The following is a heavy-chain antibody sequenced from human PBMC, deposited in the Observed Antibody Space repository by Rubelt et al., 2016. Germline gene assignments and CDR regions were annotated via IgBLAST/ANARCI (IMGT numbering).Heavy chain of an antibody. CDR2: INHSGST. CDR3: ARRRRYSGSSYWYFDL. V-gene: IGHV4-34*01. J-gene: IGHJ2*01. D-gene: IGHD1-26*01. Sequence: QVQLQQWGAGLLKPSETLSLTCAVYGGSFSGYYWSWIRQPPGKGLEWIGEINHSGSTNYNQSLKSRVTISVDTSKNQFSLRLSSVTAADTAVYYGARRRRYSGSSYWYFDLGGRGTLVTVSS. CDR1: GGSFSGYY.